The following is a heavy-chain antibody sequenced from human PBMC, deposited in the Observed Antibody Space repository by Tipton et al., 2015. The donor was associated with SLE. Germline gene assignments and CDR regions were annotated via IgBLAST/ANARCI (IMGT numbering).Heavy chain of an antibody. CDR2: ISVRNGDT. CDR3: ARDRTAAAGDTYYYYYGLDV. J-gene: IGHJ6*02. D-gene: IGHD6-13*01. V-gene: IGHV1-18*01. CDR1: GYTFTSYG. Sequence: QLVQSGAEVKKPGASVKVSCKASGYTFTSYGISWVRQAPGQGLEWMGWISVRNGDTNYAQKFQGRVTMTTDTSTNTAFMELRSLRSDDSSMYYCARDRTAAAGDTYYYYYGLDVWGQGTTVTVSS.